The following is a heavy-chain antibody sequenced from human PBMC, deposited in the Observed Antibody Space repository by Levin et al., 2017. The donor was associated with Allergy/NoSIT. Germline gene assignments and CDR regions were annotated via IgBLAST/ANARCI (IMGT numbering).Heavy chain of an antibody. J-gene: IGHJ5*02. V-gene: IGHV1-8*01. CDR3: ARAVEGTYYDFWSGFNWFDP. CDR1: GYTFTSYD. CDR2: MNPNSGNT. D-gene: IGHD3-3*01. Sequence: ASVKVSCKASGYTFTSYDINWVRQATGQGLEWMGWMNPNSGNTGYAQKFQGRVTMTRNTSISTAYMELSSLRSEDTAVYYCARAVEGTYYDFWSGFNWFDPWGQGTLVTVSS.